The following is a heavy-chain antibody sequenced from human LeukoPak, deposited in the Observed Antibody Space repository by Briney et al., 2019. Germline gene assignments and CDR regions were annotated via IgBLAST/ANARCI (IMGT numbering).Heavy chain of an antibody. Sequence: SETLSLTCAVYGGSFSGYYWSWIRQPPGKGLEWIGEINHSGSTNYNPSLKSRVTISVDTSKNQFSLKLSSVTAADTAVYYCARGDYYDSSGYYAWDAFDIWGQGTMVTVSS. V-gene: IGHV4-34*01. D-gene: IGHD3-22*01. CDR1: GGSFSGYY. CDR3: ARGDYYDSSGYYAWDAFDI. J-gene: IGHJ3*02. CDR2: INHSGST.